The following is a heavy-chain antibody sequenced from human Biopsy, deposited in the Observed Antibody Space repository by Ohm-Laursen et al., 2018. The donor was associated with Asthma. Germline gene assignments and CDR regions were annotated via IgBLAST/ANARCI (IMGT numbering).Heavy chain of an antibody. J-gene: IGHJ4*02. D-gene: IGHD3-16*01. Sequence: ETLSLTCTFSGGSINSDYWSWIRQPPGKGLEWIGLSSYSGFRKYNPSLKSRVTISADTSKNQLSLNLTSVIAADTAVYYCARDQGDSKFDYWGQGTLVTVSS. V-gene: IGHV4-59*01. CDR1: GGSINSDY. CDR3: ARDQGDSKFDY. CDR2: SSYSGFR.